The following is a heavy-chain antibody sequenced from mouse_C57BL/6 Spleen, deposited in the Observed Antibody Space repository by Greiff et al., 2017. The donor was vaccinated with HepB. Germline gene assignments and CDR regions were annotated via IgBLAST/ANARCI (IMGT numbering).Heavy chain of an antibody. D-gene: IGHD1-1*01. V-gene: IGHV1-55*01. J-gene: IGHJ1*03. CDR2: IYPGSGST. CDR3: ATNLYYYGSSPYFDV. CDR1: GYTFTSYW. Sequence: QVHVKQSGAELVKPGASVKMSCKASGYTFTSYWITWVKQRPGQGLEWIGDIYPGSGSTNYNEKFKSKATLTVDTSSSTAYMQLSSLTSEDSAVYYCATNLYYYGSSPYFDVWGTGTTVTVSS.